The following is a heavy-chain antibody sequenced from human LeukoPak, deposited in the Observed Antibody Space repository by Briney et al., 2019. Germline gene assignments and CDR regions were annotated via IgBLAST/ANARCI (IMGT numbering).Heavy chain of an antibody. Sequence: PGGSLRLSCTASGFSFSGHWMHWARQLPGKGLVWVSRISPTGSTTSYADSVKGRFTVSRDNAKNTLYLQMNSLRAEDTAVYYCARAEDCSSTSCPRAFDIWGQGTMVTVSS. J-gene: IGHJ3*02. CDR2: ISPTGSTT. D-gene: IGHD2-2*01. CDR3: ARAEDCSSTSCPRAFDI. V-gene: IGHV3-74*01. CDR1: GFSFSGHW.